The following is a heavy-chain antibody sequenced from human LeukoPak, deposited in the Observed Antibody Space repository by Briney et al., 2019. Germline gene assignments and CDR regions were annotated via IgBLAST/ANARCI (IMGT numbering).Heavy chain of an antibody. CDR2: ITGGGDT. Sequence: GGSLRLSCVASGFTFSNYAMMWVRQAPGKGLEWVSSITGGGDTYYVDSVKGRFTVSRDNSKNTLYLQINSLTADDTALYYCAKGKAAGAVDWFDPWDQGTLVTVSS. D-gene: IGHD6-13*01. V-gene: IGHV3-23*01. CDR1: GFTFSNYA. CDR3: AKGKAAGAVDWFDP. J-gene: IGHJ5*02.